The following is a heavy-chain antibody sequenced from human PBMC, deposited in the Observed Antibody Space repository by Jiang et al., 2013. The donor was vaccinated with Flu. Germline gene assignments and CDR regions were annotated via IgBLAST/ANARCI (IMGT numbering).Heavy chain of an antibody. CDR1: VAPVSSGSYY. Sequence: GPGLVKPSGRPCPSPALSLVAPVSSGSYYWSSDPAAPQGRDWSGLGYIYYSGSTNYNPSLKSRVTISVDTSKNQFSLKLSSVTAADTAVYYCARDKLISDGYNLVYFDYWGQGTLVTVSS. J-gene: IGHJ4*02. V-gene: IGHV4-61*01. D-gene: IGHD5-24*01. CDR2: IYYSGST. CDR3: ARDKLISDGYNLVYFDY.